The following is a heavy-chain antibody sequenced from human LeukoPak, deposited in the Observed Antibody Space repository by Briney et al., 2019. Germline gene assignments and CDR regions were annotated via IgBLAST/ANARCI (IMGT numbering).Heavy chain of an antibody. CDR2: ISNSGGST. CDR3: ARGNLMTTATSSYYYGMDV. V-gene: IGHV3-23*01. CDR1: GFTFSSYA. D-gene: IGHD4-11*01. J-gene: IGHJ6*02. Sequence: GGSLRLSCAASGFTFSSYAMSWVRQAPGKGLEWVSGISNSGGSTYHADSVKGRFTISRDNAKNSLYLQMNSLRAEDTAVYYCARGNLMTTATSSYYYGMDVWGQGTTVTVSS.